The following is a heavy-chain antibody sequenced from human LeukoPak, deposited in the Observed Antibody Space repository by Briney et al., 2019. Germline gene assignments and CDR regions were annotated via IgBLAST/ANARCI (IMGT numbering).Heavy chain of an antibody. J-gene: IGHJ4*02. CDR2: ISGSGGST. CDR3: AKETYSSGWYPYFDY. Sequence: GGSLRLSCVASGFTFSSYAMSWVRQAPGKGLEWVSGISGSGGSTYYADSVKGRFTVSRDNSKNTLFLQMNSLRAEDTAVYYCAKETYSSGWYPYFDYWGQGTLVTVSS. V-gene: IGHV3-23*01. CDR1: GFTFSSYA. D-gene: IGHD6-19*01.